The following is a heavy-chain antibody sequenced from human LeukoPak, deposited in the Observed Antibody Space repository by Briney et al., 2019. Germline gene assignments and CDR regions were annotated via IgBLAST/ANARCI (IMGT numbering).Heavy chain of an antibody. CDR3: ARVAVAGYYYYYMDV. J-gene: IGHJ6*03. Sequence: PGGSLRLSCAASGLTFDDYGMSWVRQAPGKGLEWVSGINWNGGSTGYADSVKGRFTISRDNAKDSLYLQMNSLRAEDTALYYCARVAVAGYYYYYMDVWGKGTTVTVSS. CDR2: INWNGGST. V-gene: IGHV3-20*04. CDR1: GLTFDDYG. D-gene: IGHD6-19*01.